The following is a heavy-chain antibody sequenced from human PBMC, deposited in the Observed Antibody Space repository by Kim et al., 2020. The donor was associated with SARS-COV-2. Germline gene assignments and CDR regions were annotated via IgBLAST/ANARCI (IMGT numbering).Heavy chain of an antibody. CDR3: ARPFGRD. CDR1: GFIFRDYA. CDR2: IDQSGGDN. J-gene: IGHJ4*02. D-gene: IGHD3-10*01. Sequence: GGSLRLSCAASGFIFRDYAMNWVRQAPGKGLEWVSAIDQSGGDNHYADSVKGRFTISRDDAKNSLYLQMNSLRDEDTGVYYCARPFGRDWGQGTLVTVSS. V-gene: IGHV3-21*01.